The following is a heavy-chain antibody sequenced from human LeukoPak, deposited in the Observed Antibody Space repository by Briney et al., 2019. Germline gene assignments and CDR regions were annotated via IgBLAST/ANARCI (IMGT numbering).Heavy chain of an antibody. CDR2: IYTSGST. J-gene: IGHJ3*02. V-gene: IGHV4-61*02. Sequence: SQTLSLTCTVSGGSISRGSYYWSWIRQPAGKGLEWIGRIYTSGSTNYNPSLKSRVTISVDTSKNQFSLKLSSVTAADTAVYYCARVYYDSSGDSAFDIWGQGTMVTVSS. CDR3: ARVYYDSSGDSAFDI. D-gene: IGHD3-22*01. CDR1: GGSISRGSYY.